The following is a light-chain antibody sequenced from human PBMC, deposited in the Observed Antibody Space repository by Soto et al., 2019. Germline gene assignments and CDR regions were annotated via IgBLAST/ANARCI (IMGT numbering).Light chain of an antibody. CDR3: SSYAGSNTVV. CDR2: EIY. Sequence: QSALTQPPSASGSPGQSVTISCTGTSSDVGGYDFVSWYQQHPGNAPKLMIYEIYKRPSGVPDRFSGSKSGNTASLTVSGLQAEDEADYYCSSYAGSNTVVFGGGTKLTVL. J-gene: IGLJ2*01. CDR1: SSDVGGYDF. V-gene: IGLV2-8*01.